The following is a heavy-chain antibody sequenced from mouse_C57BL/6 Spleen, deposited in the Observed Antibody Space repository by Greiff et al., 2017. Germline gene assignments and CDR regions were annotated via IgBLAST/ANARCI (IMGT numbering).Heavy chain of an antibody. D-gene: IGHD1-1*01. J-gene: IGHJ2*01. CDR1: GYTFTSYG. Sequence: QVQLKESGAELARPGASVKLSCKASGYTFTSYGISWVKQRPGQGLEWIGEIYPSSGNTYYNEKFKGKATVTADKSSSTAYLELRSLTSADSAVYICARLYYCERHFDYWGQGTTLTVSS. V-gene: IGHV1-81*01. CDR3: ARLYYCERHFDY. CDR2: IYPSSGNT.